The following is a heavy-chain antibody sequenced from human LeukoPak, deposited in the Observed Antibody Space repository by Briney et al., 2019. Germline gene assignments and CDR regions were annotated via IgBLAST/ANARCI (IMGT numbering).Heavy chain of an antibody. CDR1: GFTVSSNY. D-gene: IGHD2-2*01. CDR3: AREGDIVVVPADLDY. J-gene: IGHJ4*02. Sequence: PGGSLRLSCAASGFTVSSNYMSWVRQAPGKGLEWVSSISSSSSYIYYADSVKGRFTISRDNAKNSLYLQMNSLRAEDTAVYYCAREGDIVVVPADLDYWGQGTLVTVSS. CDR2: ISSSSSYI. V-gene: IGHV3-21*01.